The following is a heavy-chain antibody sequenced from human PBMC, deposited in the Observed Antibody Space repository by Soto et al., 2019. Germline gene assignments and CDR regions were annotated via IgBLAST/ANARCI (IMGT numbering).Heavy chain of an antibody. CDR2: IKQDESEK. CDR1: GLTFSSHW. Sequence: EVQLVQSGGGLVQPGGSLRLSCAASGLTFSSHWMTWVRQAPGKGLEWVANIKQDESEKYYVDSVKGRFTISRDNAKDSFYLQMNSLSDEDTAVYYCARLSGQEGATGYRFFDSWGQGALVIVSS. V-gene: IGHV3-7*05. J-gene: IGHJ4*02. D-gene: IGHD3-9*01. CDR3: ARLSGQEGATGYRFFDS.